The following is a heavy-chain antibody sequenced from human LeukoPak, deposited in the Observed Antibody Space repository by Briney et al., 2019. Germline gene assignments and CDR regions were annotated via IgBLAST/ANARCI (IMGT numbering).Heavy chain of an antibody. CDR3: PPHYYCEY. V-gene: IGHV3-15*01. Sequence: GGSLRLSCAASGFTFSNSWMGWVRQAPGKGLEWIGHIKTKTDGGTTDYAAQGRGRFTISRDDSRNTLYLQMNSLRTEDTARYYCPPHYYCEYWGQGTLVTVSS. CDR1: GFTFSNSW. J-gene: IGHJ4*02. CDR2: IKTKTDGGTT.